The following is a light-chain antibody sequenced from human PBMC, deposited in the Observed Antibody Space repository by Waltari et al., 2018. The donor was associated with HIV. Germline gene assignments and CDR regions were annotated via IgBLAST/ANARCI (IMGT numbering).Light chain of an antibody. CDR2: DIN. CDR3: QSYDMSQSGSLV. V-gene: IGLV1-40*01. CDR1: RSNIGAGFD. J-gene: IGLJ2*01. Sequence: QSVLTQPPSVSGAPGQRVTIACTGTRSNIGAGFDVHWYQQIPGNAPKLLIHDINIGPSGVPDRFSGSKSGTSASLAITGLQSEDEADYYCQSYDMSQSGSLVFGGGTKLTVL.